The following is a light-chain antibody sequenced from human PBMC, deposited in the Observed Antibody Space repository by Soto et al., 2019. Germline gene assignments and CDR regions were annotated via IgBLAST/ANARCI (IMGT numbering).Light chain of an antibody. J-gene: IGKJ3*01. CDR3: QKYDSAPL. CDR2: AAS. Sequence: DIQMTQSPSSLSASVGDRVTITCRASRGISSHLAWYQQKPGKVPKLLIYAASSLQSGVPSRFSGSGSGTDFSLTISSLQPEDVATYYCQKYDSAPLFGPGTKVEIK. CDR1: RGISSH. V-gene: IGKV1-27*01.